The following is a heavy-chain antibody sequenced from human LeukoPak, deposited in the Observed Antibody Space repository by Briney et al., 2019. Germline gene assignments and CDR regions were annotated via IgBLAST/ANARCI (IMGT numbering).Heavy chain of an antibody. J-gene: IGHJ3*02. CDR2: ISYDGSNK. Sequence: VRSLRLSCAASGFTFSSYAMHWVRQAPGKGREWGAGISYDGSNKYYADSVKGRFTISRDNSKNTLYLQMNSMRAADTAVYYCARDNAVDTAPRPEGFDAFDIWGQGTMVTVSS. CDR3: ARDNAVDTAPRPEGFDAFDI. CDR1: GFTFSSYA. D-gene: IGHD5-18*01. V-gene: IGHV3-30*04.